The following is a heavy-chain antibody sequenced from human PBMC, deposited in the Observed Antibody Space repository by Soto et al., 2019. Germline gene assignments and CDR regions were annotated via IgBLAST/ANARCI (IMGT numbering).Heavy chain of an antibody. Sequence: EVQLVESGGGLVKPGGSLRLGCDVSGFTVGSAWMNWVRQAPGKGLVWVGRIKSKVDGGTTDYAEPVKVRFTISIDDSKNTLSLQRESLKTKDTAASYCTCAPQRALTEEVARSWGQGTLVTVSS. D-gene: IGHD2-21*02. CDR2: IKSKVDGGTT. CDR3: TCAPQRALTEEVARS. J-gene: IGHJ5*02. V-gene: IGHV3-15*07. CDR1: GFTVGSAW.